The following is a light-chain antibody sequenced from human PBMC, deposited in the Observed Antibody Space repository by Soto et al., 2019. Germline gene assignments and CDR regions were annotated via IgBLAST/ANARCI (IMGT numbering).Light chain of an antibody. CDR2: DAS. J-gene: IGKJ5*01. Sequence: TQSPLSLPVTTGASPAISFRSSQSLLHINGYNYLAWYQQKPGKAPKLLIYDASSLESGVPSRFSGSGGGTDFTLSISSVQPEDFATYFCQQSYMDPLTFGQGTRLEIK. CDR3: QQSYMDPLT. CDR1: QSLLHINGYNY. V-gene: IGKV1-39*01.